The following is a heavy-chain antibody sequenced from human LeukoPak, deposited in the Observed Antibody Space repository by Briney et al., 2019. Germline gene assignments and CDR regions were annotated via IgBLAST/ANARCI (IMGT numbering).Heavy chain of an antibody. D-gene: IGHD6-19*01. CDR2: INAGNGNT. J-gene: IGHJ4*02. CDR3: ARVVRYSSGPRTELLPYYFDS. V-gene: IGHV1-3*03. Sequence: ASVKVSCKASGYTFTSYAMHWVRQAPGQRLEWMGWINAGNGNTKYSQEFQGRVTISRDTSASTAYMELSSLRSEDMAVYYCARVVRYSSGPRTELLPYYFDSWGQGTLVTVSS. CDR1: GYTFTSYA.